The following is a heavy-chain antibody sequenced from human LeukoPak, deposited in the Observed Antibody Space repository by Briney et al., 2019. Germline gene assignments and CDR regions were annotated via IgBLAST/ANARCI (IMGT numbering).Heavy chain of an antibody. J-gene: IGHJ4*02. CDR1: GFTFDDYG. V-gene: IGHV3-23*01. Sequence: GGSLRLSCAASGFTFDDYGMSWVRQAPGKGLEWVSGISGSGGSTYYADSVKGRFTISRDNSKNTLYLQMNSLRAEDTAVYYCAKGTGRSSSSLDYWGQGTLVTVSS. CDR2: ISGSGGST. CDR3: AKGTGRSSSSLDY. D-gene: IGHD2-2*01.